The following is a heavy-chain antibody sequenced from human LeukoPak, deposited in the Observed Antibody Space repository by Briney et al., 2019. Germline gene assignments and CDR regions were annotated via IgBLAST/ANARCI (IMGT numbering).Heavy chain of an antibody. CDR2: IWYDGGKK. CDR1: GFTFSDYG. CDR3: VRYCNGGSCYRAAFDV. V-gene: IGHV3-33*01. J-gene: IGHJ3*01. Sequence: AGGSLRLSCAASGFTFSDYGMYWVRQAPGKGLEWVALIWYDGGKKYYTDFVRGRFTISRDNSKNTLYLQMDSLRAEDTAVYYCVRYCNGGSCYRAAFDVWGPGTMVTVSS. D-gene: IGHD2-15*01.